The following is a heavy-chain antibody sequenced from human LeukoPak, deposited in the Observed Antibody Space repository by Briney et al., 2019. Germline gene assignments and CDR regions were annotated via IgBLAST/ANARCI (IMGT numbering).Heavy chain of an antibody. CDR3: VRPRPGGGWFDY. Sequence: SVTLSLTFAVYGGSFSGYYWTWIRQPPWKGLEWIGEINDSGSSDYNPSLKSRVSISVDTSKNQFSLKLNSVTAADMAVYYCVRPRPGGGWFDYWGQGTRVTVSS. D-gene: IGHD1-14*01. V-gene: IGHV4-34*01. J-gene: IGHJ4*02. CDR1: GGSFSGYY. CDR2: INDSGSS.